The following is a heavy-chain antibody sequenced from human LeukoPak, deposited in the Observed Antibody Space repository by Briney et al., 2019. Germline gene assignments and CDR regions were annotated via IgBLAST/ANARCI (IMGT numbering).Heavy chain of an antibody. Sequence: ASVKVSCTASGYTFTSYGISWVRQAPGQGLEWMGWISAYNGNTNYAQKLQGRVTMTTDTSTSTAYMELRSLRSDDTAVYYCARVARGSFYYYGMDVWGQGTTVTVSS. V-gene: IGHV1-18*01. D-gene: IGHD3-10*01. CDR3: ARVARGSFYYYGMDV. J-gene: IGHJ6*02. CDR1: GYTFTSYG. CDR2: ISAYNGNT.